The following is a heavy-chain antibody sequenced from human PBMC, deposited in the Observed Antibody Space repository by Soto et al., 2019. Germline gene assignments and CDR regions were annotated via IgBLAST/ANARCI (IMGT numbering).Heavy chain of an antibody. CDR3: ARILIIGTTRGSYFDY. CDR2: INTGNGDT. CDR1: GYTFTAYA. Sequence: ASVQVSCKASGYTFTAYAIHWVRQAPGQRLEWMGWINTGNGDTKYSQNFQGRVAITRDTSASTAYMELSSLRSEDTAVYYCARILIIGTTRGSYFDYWGQGTLVTVSS. J-gene: IGHJ4*02. V-gene: IGHV1-3*04. D-gene: IGHD1-20*01.